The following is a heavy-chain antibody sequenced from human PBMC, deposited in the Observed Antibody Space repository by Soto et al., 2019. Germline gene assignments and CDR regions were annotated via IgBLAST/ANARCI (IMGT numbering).Heavy chain of an antibody. CDR1: GFTFGSYA. J-gene: IGHJ4*01. CDR3: AKFGMATTKRSPPYYIDY. Sequence: GGSLRLSCAASGFTFGSYAMSWVRQAPGKGLEWVSSMNGGGGSTYYAESVKGRFTFSRDNSKNTLYLQMNSLRAEDTAVYYCAKFGMATTKRSPPYYIDYWGHGALVTVYS. D-gene: IGHD1-1*01. V-gene: IGHV3-23*01. CDR2: MNGGGGST.